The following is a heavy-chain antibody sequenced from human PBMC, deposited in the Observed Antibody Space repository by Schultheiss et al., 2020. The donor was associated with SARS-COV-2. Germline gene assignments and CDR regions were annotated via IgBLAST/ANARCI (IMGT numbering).Heavy chain of an antibody. CDR2: IYTSGST. V-gene: IGHV4-4*07. D-gene: IGHD4-11*01. CDR1: GGSISSYY. Sequence: SETLSLTCTVSGGSISSYYWSWIRQPAGKGLEWIGRIYTSGSTNYNPSLKSRVTMSVDTSKNQFSLKLSSVTAADTAVYYCAVVNDYSNYLVAFDIWGQGTMVTVSS. CDR3: AVVNDYSNYLVAFDI. J-gene: IGHJ3*02.